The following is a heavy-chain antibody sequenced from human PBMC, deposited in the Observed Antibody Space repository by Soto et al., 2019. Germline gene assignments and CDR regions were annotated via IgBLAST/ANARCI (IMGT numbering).Heavy chain of an antibody. CDR1: GYSFTSYW. J-gene: IGHJ4*02. Sequence: LGESLKISCKGSGYSFTSYWIGWVRQMPGKGLEWMGIIYPGDSDTRYGPSFQGQVTISADKSISTAYLQWSSLKASDTAVYYCARGFASHYVLLYFDYWGLATLVTVSS. CDR3: ARGFASHYVLLYFDY. V-gene: IGHV5-51*01. D-gene: IGHD1-26*01. CDR2: IYPGDSDT.